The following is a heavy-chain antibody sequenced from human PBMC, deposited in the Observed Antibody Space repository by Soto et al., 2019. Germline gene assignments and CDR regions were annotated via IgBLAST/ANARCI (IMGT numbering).Heavy chain of an antibody. CDR1: GGSFSGYY. CDR3: ARGRFGSYYDFWSGYYDWFDP. CDR2: INHSGST. J-gene: IGHJ5*02. V-gene: IGHV4-34*01. D-gene: IGHD3-3*01. Sequence: SETLSLTCAVYGGSFSGYYWSWIRQPPGKGLEWIGEINHSGSTNYNPSLKSRVTISVDTSKSQFSLKLSSVTAADTAVYYCARGRFGSYYDFWSGYYDWFDPWGQGTLVTVSS.